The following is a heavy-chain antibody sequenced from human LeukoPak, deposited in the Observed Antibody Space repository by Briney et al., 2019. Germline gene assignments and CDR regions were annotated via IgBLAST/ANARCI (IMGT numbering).Heavy chain of an antibody. Sequence: GGSLRLSCAASGFTFSDYYMSWIRQAPGKGLGWVSYISSSGSTIYYADSVKGRFTISRDNAKNSLYLQMNSLRAEDTAVYYCARDEFGVVKGNWFDPWGQGTLVTVSS. D-gene: IGHD3-3*01. J-gene: IGHJ5*02. CDR2: ISSSGSTI. CDR3: ARDEFGVVKGNWFDP. V-gene: IGHV3-11*04. CDR1: GFTFSDYY.